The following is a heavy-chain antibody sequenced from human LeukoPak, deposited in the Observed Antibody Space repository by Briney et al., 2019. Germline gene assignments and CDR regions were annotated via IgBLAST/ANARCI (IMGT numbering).Heavy chain of an antibody. CDR3: ARVGPGPGYYFDY. V-gene: IGHV3-21*01. CDR1: GFTFSSYS. CDR2: ISSSSSYI. J-gene: IGHJ4*02. Sequence: PGGSLRLSCAASGFTFSSYSMTWVRQAPGKGLEWVSSISSSSSYIYYADSVKGRFTISRDNAKNSLYLQMNSLRAEDTAVYYCARVGPGPGYYFDYWGQGALVAVSS. D-gene: IGHD1-26*01.